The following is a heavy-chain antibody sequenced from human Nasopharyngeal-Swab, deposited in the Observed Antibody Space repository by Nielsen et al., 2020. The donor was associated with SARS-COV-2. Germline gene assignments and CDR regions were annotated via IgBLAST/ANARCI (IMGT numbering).Heavy chain of an antibody. J-gene: IGHJ6*03. CDR2: IKHSGSA. Sequence: GSLRLSCAVYRGTFSGYSWSWIRQAPGKGLEWIGGIKHSGSANYHPSLKSRVTMSVDMSKNQFSLKVTSVTAADTAVYYCARGVIGGRPGPGYMDVWGKGTTVTVSS. V-gene: IGHV4-34*01. CDR1: RGTFSGYS. D-gene: IGHD6-6*01. CDR3: ARGVIGGRPGPGYMDV.